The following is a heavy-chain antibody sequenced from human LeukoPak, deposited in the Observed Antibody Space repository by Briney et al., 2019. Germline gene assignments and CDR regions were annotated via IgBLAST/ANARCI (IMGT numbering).Heavy chain of an antibody. CDR3: ARRRYYDSSGYSSKLDY. Sequence: ASVKVSCKASGYTFTSYGISWVRQAPGQGLECMGWISAYNGNTNYAQKLQGRVTMTTDTSTSTAYMELRSLRSDDTAVYYCARRRYYDSSGYSSKLDYWGQGTLVTVSS. V-gene: IGHV1-18*01. D-gene: IGHD3-22*01. J-gene: IGHJ4*02. CDR2: ISAYNGNT. CDR1: GYTFTSYG.